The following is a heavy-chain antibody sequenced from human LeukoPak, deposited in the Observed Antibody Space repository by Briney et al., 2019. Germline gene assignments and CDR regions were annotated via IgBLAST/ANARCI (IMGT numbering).Heavy chain of an antibody. D-gene: IGHD3-10*01. Sequence: GGSLRLSCAVSGFTFSGYSMSWVRQAPGKGLEWVAKMNEYGSEIFYVDSVKGRFTISRDNAKNSLYLQMDSLRAEDTAVYFCARGGVDYYGSGTYYLMYYFDYWGQGALVTVSS. CDR3: ARGGVDYYGSGTYYLMYYFDY. V-gene: IGHV3-7*03. CDR1: GFTFSGYS. CDR2: MNEYGSEI. J-gene: IGHJ4*02.